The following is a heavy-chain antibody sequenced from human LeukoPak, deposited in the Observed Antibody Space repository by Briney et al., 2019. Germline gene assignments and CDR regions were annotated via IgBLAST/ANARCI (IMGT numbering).Heavy chain of an antibody. CDR1: GYTFTSYY. V-gene: IGHV1-46*01. CDR3: ARSHGIAAAEDYYGMDV. CDR2: INPSGGST. J-gene: IGHJ6*02. D-gene: IGHD6-13*01. Sequence: ASVKVSYKASGYTFTSYYMHWVRQAPGQGLEWMGIINPSGGSTSYAQKFQGRVTMTRDTSTSTVYMELSSLRSEDTAVYYCARSHGIAAAEDYYGMDVWGQGTTVTVSS.